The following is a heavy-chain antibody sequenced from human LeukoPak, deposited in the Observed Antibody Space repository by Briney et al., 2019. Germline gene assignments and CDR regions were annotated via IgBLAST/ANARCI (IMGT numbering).Heavy chain of an antibody. V-gene: IGHV4-59*01. J-gene: IGHJ3*01. Sequence: SETLSLTCTVSGGSISSYYWSWIRQPPGKGLEWIGYIYYSGNTNYNPSLKSRVTISVDTSKNQFSLRLSSVTAADTAVYYCARSYCGGGSCGAFDVWGQGTMVTVSS. CDR2: IYYSGNT. CDR1: GGSISSYY. D-gene: IGHD2-15*01. CDR3: ARSYCGGGSCGAFDV.